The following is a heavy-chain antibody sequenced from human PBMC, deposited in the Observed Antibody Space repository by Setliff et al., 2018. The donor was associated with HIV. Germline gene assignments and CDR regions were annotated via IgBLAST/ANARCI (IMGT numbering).Heavy chain of an antibody. V-gene: IGHV4-59*11. CDR3: ARDQSDWFY. D-gene: IGHD3-3*01. CDR2: IYYSGST. Sequence: NPSETLSLTCTVSGGSISSHYWSWIRQPPGKGLEWIGSIYYSGSTNYNPSLKSRVTISVDTSKNQFSLKLSSVTAADAAVYYCARDQSDWFYWGQGTLVTVSS. CDR1: GGSISSHY. J-gene: IGHJ4*02.